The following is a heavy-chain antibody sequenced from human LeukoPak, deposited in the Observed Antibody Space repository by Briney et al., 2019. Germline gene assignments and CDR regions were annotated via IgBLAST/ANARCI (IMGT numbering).Heavy chain of an antibody. J-gene: IGHJ4*02. V-gene: IGHV3-30*18. Sequence: QPGSSLRLSCAASGFTFSSYGMHWVRQAAGEALEWVAVISFDETNRYYADSVKGRFTISRDNSKNTLYLQMNSLRAEDTAVYYCAKDLGGTYFDYWGQGTLVTVSS. D-gene: IGHD3-16*01. CDR2: ISFDETNR. CDR3: AKDLGGTYFDY. CDR1: GFTFSSYG.